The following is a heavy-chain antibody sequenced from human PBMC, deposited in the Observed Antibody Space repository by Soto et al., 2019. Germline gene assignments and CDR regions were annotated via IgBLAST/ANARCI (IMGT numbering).Heavy chain of an antibody. Sequence: QVQLQESGPGLVKPSQTLSLTCTFSGGSISSGGYYGSWIRQLPGKGLEWSWYIYYSGSTYYNPSIKSGVTISVDTTKNQFTLKLSSVTAADTDVYYCARGGPGDYYHSASSGNRGQGTLVTVSS. J-gene: IGHJ4*02. D-gene: IGHD3-22*01. V-gene: IGHV4-31*03. CDR3: ARGGPGDYYHSASSGN. CDR2: IYYSGST. CDR1: GGSISSGGYY.